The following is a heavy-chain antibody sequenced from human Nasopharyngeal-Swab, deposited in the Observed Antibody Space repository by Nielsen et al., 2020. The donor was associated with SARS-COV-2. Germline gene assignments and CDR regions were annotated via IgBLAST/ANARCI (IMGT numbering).Heavy chain of an antibody. CDR3: AGEMGYSYGWDY. V-gene: IGHV3-48*03. D-gene: IGHD5-18*01. Sequence: WIRQPPGKGLEWISYISSTGTTIYYADSVKGRFTISRDNAKNSLFLQMNSLRAEDTALYYCAGEMGYSYGWDYWGQGTQVTVSS. J-gene: IGHJ4*02. CDR2: ISSTGTTI.